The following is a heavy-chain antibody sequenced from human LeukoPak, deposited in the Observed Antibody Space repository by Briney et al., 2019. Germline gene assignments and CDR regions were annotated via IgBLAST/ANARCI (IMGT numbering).Heavy chain of an antibody. CDR2: ISPYNGKT. J-gene: IGHJ4*02. Sequence: ASVKVSCKASGYTFTGYYMHWVRQAPGKGLEWMAWISPYNGKTLYAEKYQGRVTLTTETSTDTAFMELTSLTSDDTAVYYCARDLSKLDYWGQGTLVSVSS. CDR3: ARDLSKLDY. CDR1: GYTFTGYY. D-gene: IGHD4-11*01. V-gene: IGHV1-18*04.